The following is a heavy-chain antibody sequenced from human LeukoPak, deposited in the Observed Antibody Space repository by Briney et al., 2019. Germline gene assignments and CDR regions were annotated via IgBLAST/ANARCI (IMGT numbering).Heavy chain of an antibody. CDR2: ITWDGGTT. CDR1: GFTFYDYT. V-gene: IGHV3-43*01. CDR3: TKDRYCTTTSCPLDY. J-gene: IGHJ4*02. D-gene: IGHD2-2*01. Sequence: GGSLRLSCAASGFTFYDYTFHWVGHAPGKGLEWVSLITWDGGTTYYADSVKGRFTISRDNSKNSVYLQMNSLRTEDTALYYCTKDRYCTTTSCPLDYWGQGTLVTVSS.